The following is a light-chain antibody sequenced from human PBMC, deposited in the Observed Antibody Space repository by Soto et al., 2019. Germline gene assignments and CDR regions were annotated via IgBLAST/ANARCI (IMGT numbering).Light chain of an antibody. V-gene: IGKV1-39*01. CDR2: SAS. CDR1: QTIVKY. Sequence: DIQMTQSPSSLSVSVGDRVTITCRASQTIVKYLNWYQQRPGKAPKLLIYSASSLQSGVPSRFSGSGSGTDFTLTISSLQFEDFATYYCQQSYNTPTFGQGTKLEIK. CDR3: QQSYNTPT. J-gene: IGKJ2*01.